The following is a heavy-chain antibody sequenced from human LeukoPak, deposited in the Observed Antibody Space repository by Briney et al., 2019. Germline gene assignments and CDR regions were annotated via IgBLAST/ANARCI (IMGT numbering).Heavy chain of an antibody. V-gene: IGHV4-59*01. J-gene: IGHJ5*02. Sequence: SSETLSLTCTVSGGSISSYYWSWIRQPPGKGLEWIGYIYYSGSTNYNPSLKSRVTISVDTSKNQFSLKLSSVTAADTAVYYCARDGYYYGSGRGFDPWGQGTLVTVSS. CDR3: ARDGYYYGSGRGFDP. CDR1: GGSISSYY. CDR2: IYYSGST. D-gene: IGHD3-10*01.